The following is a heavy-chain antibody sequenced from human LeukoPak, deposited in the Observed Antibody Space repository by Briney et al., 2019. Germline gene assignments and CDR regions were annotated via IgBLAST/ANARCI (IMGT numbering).Heavy chain of an antibody. J-gene: IGHJ4*02. V-gene: IGHV4-38-2*01. D-gene: IGHD6-19*01. CDR2: IYHSGST. Sequence: SETLSLTCAVSNYSISSGYYWGWIRQPPGKGLEWIGGIYHSGSTYYNPSLKSRVTLSVDTSKNQFSLKLSSVTAADTAVYYCARVYSTGWRFFDYWGQGTLVTVSS. CDR3: ARVYSTGWRFFDY. CDR1: NYSISSGYY.